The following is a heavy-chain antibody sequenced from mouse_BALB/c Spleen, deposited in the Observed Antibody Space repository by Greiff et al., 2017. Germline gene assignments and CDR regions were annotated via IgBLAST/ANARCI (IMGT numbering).Heavy chain of an antibody. CDR2: ISSGGSYT. J-gene: IGHJ4*01. Sequence: EVKLVESGGGLVKPGGSLKLSCAASGFTFSSYAMSWVRQSPEKRLEWVAEISSGGSYTYYPDTVTGRFTISRDNAKNTLYLEMSSLRSEDTAMYYCARIHGPYAMDYWGQGTSVTVSS. CDR3: ARIHGPYAMDY. CDR1: GFTFSSYA. V-gene: IGHV5-9-4*01.